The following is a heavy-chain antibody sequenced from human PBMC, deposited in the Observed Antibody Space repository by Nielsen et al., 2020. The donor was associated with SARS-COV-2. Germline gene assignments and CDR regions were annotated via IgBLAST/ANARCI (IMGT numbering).Heavy chain of an antibody. J-gene: IGHJ4*02. Sequence: SGPTLVKPPQTLTLTCTFSGFSLSTSGVGVGWIRQPPGKALEWLALIYWDDDERYSPSLRNRLTITKDTSKNQVVLTMTNMDPVDTATYYCAHRQSTNWNYVNYFDYWGQGTLVTVSS. V-gene: IGHV2-5*02. CDR2: IYWDDDE. CDR1: GFSLSTSGVG. CDR3: AHRQSTNWNYVNYFDY. D-gene: IGHD1-7*01.